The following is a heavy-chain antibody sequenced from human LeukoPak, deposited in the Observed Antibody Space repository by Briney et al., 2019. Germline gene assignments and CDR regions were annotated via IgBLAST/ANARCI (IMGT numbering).Heavy chain of an antibody. CDR2: INHSGST. V-gene: IGHV4-34*01. Sequence: SETLSLTCAVYGGSFSGYYWSWIRQPPGKGLEWIGEINHSGSTNCNPSLKSRVTISVDTSKNQFSLKLSSVTAADTAVYYCASALYCSSTSCSPFDYWGQGTLVTVSS. CDR1: GGSFSGYY. D-gene: IGHD2-2*01. CDR3: ASALYCSSTSCSPFDY. J-gene: IGHJ4*02.